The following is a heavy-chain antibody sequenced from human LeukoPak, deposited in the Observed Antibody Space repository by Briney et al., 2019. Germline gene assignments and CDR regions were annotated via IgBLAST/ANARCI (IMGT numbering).Heavy chain of an antibody. Sequence: PSQTLSLTCTVSGGSISSGDYYWSWIRQPPGKGLAWNGYIYYNGSTSYNPSLKSRVTISVDTSKNQFSLKLSSLTAADTAVYYCARGPPNDYWGQGTLVTVSS. J-gene: IGHJ4*02. CDR2: IYYNGST. CDR1: GGSISSGDYY. V-gene: IGHV4-30-4*08. CDR3: ARGPPNDY.